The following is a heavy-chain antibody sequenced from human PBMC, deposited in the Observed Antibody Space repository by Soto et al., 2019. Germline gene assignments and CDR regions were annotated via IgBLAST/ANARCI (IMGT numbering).Heavy chain of an antibody. D-gene: IGHD3-10*01. CDR2: ISYDGSNK. V-gene: IGHV3-30-3*01. CDR3: ARDSGSGSMDYYYGMDV. Sequence: GGSLILSCAASGCPFSSYAMHWVRPAPGKGLEWVAVISYDGSNKYYADSVKGRFTISRDNSKNTLYLQMNSLRAEDTAVYYCARDSGSGSMDYYYGMDVWGQGTTVTVS. CDR1: GCPFSSYA. J-gene: IGHJ6*02.